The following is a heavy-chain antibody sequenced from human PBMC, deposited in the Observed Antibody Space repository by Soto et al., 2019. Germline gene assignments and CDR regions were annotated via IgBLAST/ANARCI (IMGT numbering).Heavy chain of an antibody. D-gene: IGHD2-15*01. Sequence: SVKVSCKASGGTFSSYAISWVRQAPGQGLEWMGGIIPIFGTANYAQKFQGRVTITADESTSTAYMGLSSLRSEDTAVYYCARDIVVVVAAALLYYGMDVWGQGTTVTVS. CDR1: GGTFSSYA. J-gene: IGHJ6*02. CDR2: IIPIFGTA. CDR3: ARDIVVVVAAALLYYGMDV. V-gene: IGHV1-69*13.